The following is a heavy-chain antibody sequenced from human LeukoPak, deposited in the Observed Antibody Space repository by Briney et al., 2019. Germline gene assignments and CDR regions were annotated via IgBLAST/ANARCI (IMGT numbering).Heavy chain of an antibody. D-gene: IGHD7-27*01. CDR2: ISYSGTN. J-gene: IGHJ5*02. CDR1: GDSVSSSSYY. V-gene: IGHV4-39*01. CDR3: ASLGTLRS. Sequence: SETLSLTCTVSGDSVSSSSYYWGWIRQPPGKGLEWIGSISYSGTNYNNPSLKSRVSISIDTSKNQFSVKLTSVTAADTAMYYCASLGTLRSWGQGSLVTVSA.